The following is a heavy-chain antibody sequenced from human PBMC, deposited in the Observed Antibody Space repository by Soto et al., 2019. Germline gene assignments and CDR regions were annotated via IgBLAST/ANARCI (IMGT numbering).Heavy chain of an antibody. V-gene: IGHV3-64*01. CDR1: GFTFSSYA. CDR3: AREGNLYSNYFFGKYYYYYYYMDV. J-gene: IGHJ6*03. D-gene: IGHD4-4*01. CDR2: ISSNGGST. Sequence: PGGSLRLSCAASGFTFSSYAMHWVRQAPGKGLEYVSAISSNGGSTYYANSVKGRFTISRDNSKNTLYLQMGSLRAEDMAVYYCAREGNLYSNYFFGKYYYYYYYMDVWGKGTTVTVSS.